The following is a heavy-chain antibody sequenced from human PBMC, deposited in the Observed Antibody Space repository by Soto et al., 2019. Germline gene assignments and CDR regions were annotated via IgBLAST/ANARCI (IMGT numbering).Heavy chain of an antibody. V-gene: IGHV3-30-3*01. Sequence: QVQLVESGGGVVQPGRSLRLSCAAAGFTFTDHAIHWVRQAPGRGLEWVALISSDGSSKYFSDSVKGRFTVSRDNSKNTLSLHMNSLRTEDTAVYYCARQGIGARNYTYRNLDVWGQGTTVTVSS. CDR2: ISSDGSSK. J-gene: IGHJ6*02. CDR1: GFTFTDHA. D-gene: IGHD6-6*01. CDR3: ARQGIGARNYTYRNLDV.